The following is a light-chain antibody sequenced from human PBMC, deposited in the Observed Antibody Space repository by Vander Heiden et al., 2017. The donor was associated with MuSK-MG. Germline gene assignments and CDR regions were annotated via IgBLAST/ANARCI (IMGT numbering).Light chain of an antibody. CDR3: CSYAGGGTPNWV. CDR1: SSDVGSYTL. V-gene: IGLV2-23*02. J-gene: IGLJ3*02. CDR2: EVN. Sequence: QSPLPQPASVSGSPAPSLTISCPGSSSDVGSYTLVCWQQQHPDKVSKLMIYEVNRRPSGGANLFSGSKSGSTASLTISGLQAEDEAHYYCCSYAGGGTPNWVFGGGTKLTVL.